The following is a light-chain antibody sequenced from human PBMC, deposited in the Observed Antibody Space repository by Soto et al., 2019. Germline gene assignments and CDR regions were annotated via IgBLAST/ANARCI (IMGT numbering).Light chain of an antibody. CDR1: RSVLYSSNNKNY. CDR2: WAS. J-gene: IGKJ1*01. V-gene: IGKV4-1*01. Sequence: DIVMTQSPDSLAVSLGEGATINCKSSRSVLYSSNNKNYLAWYQQKPGQPPKLLIYWASTRESGVPDRFSGSGSGTDFTLTISSLQAEDVAVYYCQQYYSTRTFGQGTKVDI. CDR3: QQYYSTRT.